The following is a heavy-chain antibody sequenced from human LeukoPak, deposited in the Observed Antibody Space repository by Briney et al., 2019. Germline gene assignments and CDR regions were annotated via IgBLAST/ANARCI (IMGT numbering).Heavy chain of an antibody. CDR1: GGSISSGSYY. CDR3: ARPRIAVAGTLDY. D-gene: IGHD6-19*01. J-gene: IGHJ4*02. Sequence: SETLSLTCTVSGGSISSGSYYWGWIRQPPGKGLEWIGSIYYSGGTYYNPSLKSRVTISVDTSKNQFSLKLSSVTAADTAVYYCARPRIAVAGTLDYWGQGTLVTVSS. CDR2: IYYSGGT. V-gene: IGHV4-39*01.